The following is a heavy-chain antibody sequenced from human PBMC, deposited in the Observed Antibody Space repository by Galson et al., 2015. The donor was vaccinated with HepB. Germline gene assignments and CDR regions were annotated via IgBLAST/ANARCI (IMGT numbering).Heavy chain of an antibody. D-gene: IGHD3-22*01. Sequence: TLSLTCTVSGGSISSGAYYWSWIRQHPGKGLEWIGYIYYSGSTYYNPSLKSQVTISVDTSKKQFSLKLSSVTAADTAIYYCARGYYYDNSGYPLWGQGTLVTVSS. CDR3: ARGYYYDNSGYPL. J-gene: IGHJ4*02. CDR2: IYYSGST. V-gene: IGHV4-31*01. CDR1: GGSISSGAYY.